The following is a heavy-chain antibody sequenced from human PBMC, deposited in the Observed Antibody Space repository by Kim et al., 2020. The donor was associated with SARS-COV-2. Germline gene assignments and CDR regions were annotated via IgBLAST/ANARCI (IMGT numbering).Heavy chain of an antibody. Sequence: LTCDVNGGSLSTHYWSWIRQPPGKGLEWIGEVIPSGSTFYNPSLKSRVSISVDMSKRQFSLRLTSVTAADTATYYCAADTSMALWGQGTLAT. CDR1: GGSLSTHY. CDR3: AADTSMAL. CDR2: VIPSGST. D-gene: IGHD5-18*01. J-gene: IGHJ4*02. V-gene: IGHV4-34*12.